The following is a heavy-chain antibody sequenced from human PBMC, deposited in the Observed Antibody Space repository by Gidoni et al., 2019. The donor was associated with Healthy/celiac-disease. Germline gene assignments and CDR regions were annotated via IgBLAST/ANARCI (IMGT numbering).Heavy chain of an antibody. CDR2: ISSSSSDI. J-gene: IGHJ4*02. D-gene: IGHD6-19*01. V-gene: IGHV3-21*01. Sequence: EVQLVESGGGLVKPGGSLRLSCAASGFTFSSYSMNWVRQAPGKGLEWVSSISSSSSDIYYADSVKGRFTISRDNAKNSLYLQMNSLRAEDTAVYYCARALIVDYIAVAGSNFDYWGQGTLVTVSS. CDR3: ARALIVDYIAVAGSNFDY. CDR1: GFTFSSYS.